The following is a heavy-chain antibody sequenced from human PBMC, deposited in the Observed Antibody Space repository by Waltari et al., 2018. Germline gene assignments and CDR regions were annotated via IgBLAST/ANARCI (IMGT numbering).Heavy chain of an antibody. CDR3: ATVPYYYDSSGLLF. D-gene: IGHD3-22*01. Sequence: EVQLVQSGAEVKKPGATVKISCKASGYTFTDYSLHWVQQDPGKGLEWMGRDGPEHGETTKAEKLRGRATITAATSTDTAYMELSSLGSEDTAVYYCATVPYYYDSSGLLFWGKGTMVPVSS. CDR1: GYTFTDYS. CDR2: DGPEHGET. V-gene: IGHV1-69-2*01. J-gene: IGHJ3*01.